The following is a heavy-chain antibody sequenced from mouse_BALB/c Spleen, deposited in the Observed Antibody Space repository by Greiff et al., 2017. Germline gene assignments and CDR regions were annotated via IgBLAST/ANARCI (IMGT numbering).Heavy chain of an antibody. CDR2: INSNGGST. D-gene: IGHD2-2*01. CDR1: GFTFSSYG. CDR3: ARDRYGYDSFFDY. V-gene: IGHV5-6-3*01. Sequence: EVQLQQSGGGLVQPGGSLKLSCAASGFTFSSYGMSWVRQTPDKRLELVATINSNGGSTYYPDSVKGRFTISRDNAKNTLYLQMSSLKSEDTAMYYCARDRYGYDSFFDYWGQGTTLTVSS. J-gene: IGHJ2*01.